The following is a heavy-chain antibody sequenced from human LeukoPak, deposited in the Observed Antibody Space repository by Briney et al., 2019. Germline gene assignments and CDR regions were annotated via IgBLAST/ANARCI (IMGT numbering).Heavy chain of an antibody. V-gene: IGHV3-53*01. J-gene: IGHJ3*02. CDR2: IYSGGST. CDR3: ARGPDPVDYYDSSGPDAFDI. Sequence: PGGSLRLSCAASGFTVSSNYMSWVRQAPGKGLEWVSVIYSGGSTYYADSVKGRFTISRDNSKNTLYLQMNSLRAEDTAVYFCARGPDPVDYYDSSGPDAFDIWGQETMVTVSS. CDR1: GFTVSSNY. D-gene: IGHD3-22*01.